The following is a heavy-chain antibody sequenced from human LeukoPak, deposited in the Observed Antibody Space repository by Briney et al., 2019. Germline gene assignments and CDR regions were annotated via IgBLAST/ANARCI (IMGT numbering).Heavy chain of an antibody. V-gene: IGHV3-7*01. Sequence: GGSLRLSCAASGFTFSSYWMSWVRQAPGKGLEWVANIKQDGREIYYADSVKGRFSISRDNAQTSLYLQMNSLRAEDTAVYYCARDVVFDYWGQGTLVSVSS. CDR3: ARDVVFDY. CDR1: GFTFSSYW. J-gene: IGHJ4*02. CDR2: IKQDGREI. D-gene: IGHD2-21*01.